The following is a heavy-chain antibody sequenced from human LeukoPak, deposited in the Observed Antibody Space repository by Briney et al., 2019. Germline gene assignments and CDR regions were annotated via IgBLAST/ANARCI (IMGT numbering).Heavy chain of an antibody. CDR3: ARSYSSGWPYYYYYMDV. V-gene: IGHV3-30*04. CDR1: GFTFSSYA. Sequence: GGSLRLSCAASGFTFSSYAMHWVRQAPGKGLEWVAVISYDGSNKYYADSVKGRFTISRDNSKNTLYLQMNSLRAEDTAVYYCARSYSSGWPYYYYYMDVWGKGTTVTVSS. D-gene: IGHD6-19*01. J-gene: IGHJ6*03. CDR2: ISYDGSNK.